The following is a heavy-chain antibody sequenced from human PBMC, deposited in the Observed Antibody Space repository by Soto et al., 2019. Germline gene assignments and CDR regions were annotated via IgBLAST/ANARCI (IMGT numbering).Heavy chain of an antibody. CDR1: GDSISSNNYY. D-gene: IGHD3-10*01. J-gene: IGHJ4*02. V-gene: IGHV4-39*01. Sequence: QLQLQESGPGLVKPSETLSLTCTVSGDSISSNNYYWGWICQPPGKGREWIGSMYHSGNTYPTPSLKSSVTISVDTSKNQLSLKLRSLNAADTAVYYCPRHRGPIGPNNWGQGTLVTVSS. CDR2: MYHSGNT. CDR3: PRHRGPIGPNN.